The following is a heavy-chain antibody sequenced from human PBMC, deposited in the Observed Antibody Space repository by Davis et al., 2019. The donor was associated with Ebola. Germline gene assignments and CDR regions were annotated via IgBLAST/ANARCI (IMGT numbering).Heavy chain of an antibody. CDR2: IYYSGST. J-gene: IGHJ1*01. Sequence: PSETLSLTCTVSGCSISSYYWSWIRQPPGKGLEWIGYIYYSGSTNYNPSLKSRVTISVDTSRNQFSLKLSSVTAADTAVYYCARGVMAEYFQHWGQGTLVTVSS. V-gene: IGHV4-59*01. CDR1: GCSISSYY. CDR3: ARGVMAEYFQH.